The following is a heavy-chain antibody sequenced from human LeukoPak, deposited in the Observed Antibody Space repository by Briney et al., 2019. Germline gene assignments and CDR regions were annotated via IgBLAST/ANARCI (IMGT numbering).Heavy chain of an antibody. Sequence: ASVKVSCNASGYTFTSYDFNWVRQATGQRPEWMGWMSPNSGDTGYAQKFQDRVTMTRNTSISTAYMELSSLRSDDTAVYYCARGPPNWGYDYWGQGTLVTVSS. CDR3: ARGPPNWGYDY. CDR1: GYTFTSYD. CDR2: MSPNSGDT. J-gene: IGHJ4*02. V-gene: IGHV1-8*01. D-gene: IGHD7-27*01.